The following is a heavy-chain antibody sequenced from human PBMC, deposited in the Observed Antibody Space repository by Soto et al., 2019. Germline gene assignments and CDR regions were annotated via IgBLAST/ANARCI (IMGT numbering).Heavy chain of an antibody. CDR1: GGSISSSSYY. Sequence: KPSETLSLTCTVSGGSISSSSYYWGWIRQPPGKGLEWIGSISYSGSTYYNPSLKSRVTISVDTSKNQFSLKLTSVTAADTAVYYCARDKITGLFDEWGQGTLVTVSS. CDR2: ISYSGST. CDR3: ARDKITGLFDE. J-gene: IGHJ4*02. D-gene: IGHD2-8*02. V-gene: IGHV4-39*07.